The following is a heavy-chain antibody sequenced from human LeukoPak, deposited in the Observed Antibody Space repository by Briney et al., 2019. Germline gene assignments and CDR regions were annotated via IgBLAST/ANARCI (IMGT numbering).Heavy chain of an antibody. D-gene: IGHD6-13*01. CDR2: INPNSGGT. J-gene: IGHJ4*02. V-gene: IGHV1-2*06. CDR1: GYTFTGCY. CDR3: RSVAAAGTVDY. Sequence: GASVKVSCKASGYTFTGCYMHWVRQAPGQGLEWMGRINPNSGGTNYAQKFQGRVTMTRDTSISTAYMELSRLRSDDTAVYYCRSVAAAGTVDYWGQGTLVTVSS.